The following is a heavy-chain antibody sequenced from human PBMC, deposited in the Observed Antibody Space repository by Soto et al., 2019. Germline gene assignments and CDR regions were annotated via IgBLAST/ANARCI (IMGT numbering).Heavy chain of an antibody. J-gene: IGHJ4*02. CDR3: ARRWGAAVDY. CDR2: IYYSGST. CDR1: GGSISSYY. Sequence: QVQLQESGPGLVKPSETLSLTCTVSGGSISSYYWSWIRLPPGKGLEWIGYIYYSGSTNYNPSLKSRVTISVDTSKNQFSLKLSSVTAADTAVYYCARRWGAAVDYWGQGTLVTVSS. V-gene: IGHV4-59*08. D-gene: IGHD1-26*01.